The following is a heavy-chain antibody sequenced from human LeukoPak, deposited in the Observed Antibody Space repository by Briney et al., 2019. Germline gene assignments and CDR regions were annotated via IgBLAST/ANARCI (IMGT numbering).Heavy chain of an antibody. J-gene: IGHJ4*02. CDR1: NGSISTYY. Sequence: PSETLSLTCTVSNGSISTYYWSWIRQPPGKGLEWIGYIYYSGSTNYNPSLKSRVTISVDTSKNQFSLKLSSVTAADTAVYFCARLATPMVRGLPKSYYFDYWGQGTLVTVSS. V-gene: IGHV4-59*08. D-gene: IGHD3-10*01. CDR2: IYYSGST. CDR3: ARLATPMVRGLPKSYYFDY.